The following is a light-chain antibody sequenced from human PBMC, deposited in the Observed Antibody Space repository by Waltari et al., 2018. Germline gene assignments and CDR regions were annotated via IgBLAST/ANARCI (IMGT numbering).Light chain of an antibody. CDR3: QQRSKWPGT. Sequence: EIVLTQSPVTLSLSPGERPTLSCRASQSVADYLVWYQQRAGQAPRLLIYDASNRAAGIPDRFSGSGSGTDFTLTISSLEPEDFAVYYCQQRSKWPGTFGQGTKIEIK. V-gene: IGKV3-11*01. J-gene: IGKJ1*01. CDR2: DAS. CDR1: QSVADY.